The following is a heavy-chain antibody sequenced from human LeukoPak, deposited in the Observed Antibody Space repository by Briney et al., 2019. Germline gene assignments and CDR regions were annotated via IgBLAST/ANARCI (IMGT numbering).Heavy chain of an antibody. CDR2: ISSSGSTI. V-gene: IGHV3-48*03. D-gene: IGHD6-13*01. CDR3: ARAFQELPQLYYYYYMDV. CDR1: GFTFSSYE. Sequence: SGGSLRLSCAASGFTFSSYEMNWVRQAPGKGLEWVSYISSSGSTIYYADSVKGRFTISRDNAKNSLCLQMNSLRAEDTAVYYCARAFQELPQLYYYYYMDVWGKGTTVTVSS. J-gene: IGHJ6*03.